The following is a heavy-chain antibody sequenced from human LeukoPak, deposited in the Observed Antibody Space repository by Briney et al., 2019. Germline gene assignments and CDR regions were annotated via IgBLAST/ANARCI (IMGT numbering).Heavy chain of an antibody. Sequence: TGGSLRLSCAASGFTFSSYSMHWVRQAPGKGLEWVSSVSTSSSYIYYAASVQGRFTVSRDNAKTSVYLQMNSLRDEDTAVYYCAGGSSSSFRSFDYWGLGTLVTVSS. J-gene: IGHJ4*02. D-gene: IGHD6-6*01. CDR2: VSTSSSYI. V-gene: IGHV3-21*01. CDR3: AGGSSSSFRSFDY. CDR1: GFTFSSYS.